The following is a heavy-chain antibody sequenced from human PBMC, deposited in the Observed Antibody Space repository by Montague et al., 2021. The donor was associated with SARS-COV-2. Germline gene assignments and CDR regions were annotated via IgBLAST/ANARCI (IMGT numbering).Heavy chain of an antibody. CDR2: LNDSGST. CDR1: GGSISSCCYY. J-gene: IGHJ5*02. Sequence: SETLSLTCTVSGGSISSCCYYWGWIRQPPGKGLEWIGNLNDSGSTYYNPSLKSPVTISVDTSKNQFTLKLGSVTAADTAVYYCARQKMGAVTIFGVVMNDSGFDPWGQGTLVTVSS. D-gene: IGHD3-3*01. CDR3: ARQKMGAVTIFGVVMNDSGFDP. V-gene: IGHV4-39*01.